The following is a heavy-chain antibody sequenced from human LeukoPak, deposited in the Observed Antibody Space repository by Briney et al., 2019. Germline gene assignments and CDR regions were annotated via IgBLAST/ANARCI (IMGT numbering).Heavy chain of an antibody. CDR2: INHSGST. D-gene: IGHD5-24*01. J-gene: IGHJ3*02. Sequence: SETLSLTCAVYGGSFSAYYWSWIRQPPGKGLEWIGEINHSGSTNYNPSLKSRVTISVDTSKNQFSLKLSSVTAADTAVYYCARRGRWLQFRDAFDIWGQGTMVTVSS. CDR3: ARRGRWLQFRDAFDI. V-gene: IGHV4-34*01. CDR1: GGSFSAYY.